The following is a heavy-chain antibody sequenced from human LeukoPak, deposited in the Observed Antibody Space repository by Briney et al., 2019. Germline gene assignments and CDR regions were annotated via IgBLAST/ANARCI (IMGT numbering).Heavy chain of an antibody. CDR2: IYYSGST. V-gene: IGHV4-39*01. J-gene: IGHJ4*02. CDR3: ARKPYCGGDCYPEFDY. CDR1: GGSISSSGYY. Sequence: PSETLSLTCTVSGGSISSSGYYWGWIRQPPGKGLEWIGSIYYSGSTYYNPSLKSRVTISVDTSKNQFSLKLSSVTAADTAVYYCARKPYCGGDCYPEFDYWGQGTLVTVSS. D-gene: IGHD2-21*01.